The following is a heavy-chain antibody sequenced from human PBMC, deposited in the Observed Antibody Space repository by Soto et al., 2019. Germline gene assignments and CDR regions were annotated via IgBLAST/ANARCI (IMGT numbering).Heavy chain of an antibody. J-gene: IGHJ4*02. D-gene: IGHD3-22*01. V-gene: IGHV4-59*08. CDR2: IYYSGST. CDR3: ARASYYYDSRGYYYRYYFDY. Sequence: SETLSLTCTVSGGSISNYYLGWIRQPPGKGLEWIGYIYYSGSTNYNPSLKSRVTISVDTSKNQFSLKLSSVTAADTAVYYCARASYYYDSRGYYYRYYFDYWGQGALVTVSS. CDR1: GGSISNYY.